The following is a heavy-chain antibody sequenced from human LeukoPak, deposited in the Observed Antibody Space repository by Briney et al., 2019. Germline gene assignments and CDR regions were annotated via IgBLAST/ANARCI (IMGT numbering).Heavy chain of an antibody. Sequence: SETLTLTCAVYGGSFSGYYWSWIRQPPGKGLEWIGEINHSGSTNYNPSLKSRVTISVDTSKNQFSLKLSSVTAADTAVYYCARTSLRWPLDYWGQGTLVTVSS. CDR3: ARTSLRWPLDY. CDR1: GGSFSGYY. J-gene: IGHJ4*02. D-gene: IGHD4-23*01. CDR2: INHSGST. V-gene: IGHV4-34*01.